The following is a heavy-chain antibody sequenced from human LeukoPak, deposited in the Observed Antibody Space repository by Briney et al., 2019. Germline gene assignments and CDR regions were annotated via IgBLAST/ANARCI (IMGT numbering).Heavy chain of an antibody. Sequence: PGGSLRLSCAASGFTFSDHYMDWVRQAPGKGLEWDGRTRDKANSYTTEYAASVKGRFTISRDASKTSLYLQMNSLKTEDTAVYYCARGHGYDRRSFDYWGLGTLVTVSS. J-gene: IGHJ4*02. CDR1: GFTFSDHY. V-gene: IGHV3-72*01. CDR2: TRDKANSYTT. D-gene: IGHD5-12*01. CDR3: ARGHGYDRRSFDY.